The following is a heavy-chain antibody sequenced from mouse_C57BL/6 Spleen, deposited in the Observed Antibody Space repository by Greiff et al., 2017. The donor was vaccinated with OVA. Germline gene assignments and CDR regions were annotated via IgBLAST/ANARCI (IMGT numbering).Heavy chain of an antibody. CDR2: INPNNGGT. V-gene: IGHV1-18*01. D-gene: IGHD2-4*01. CDR1: GSTFTDYN. J-gene: IGHJ4*01. CDR3: ARSGDYDLDYYAMDY. Sequence: VQLQQSGPELVQPGASVTIPCKASGSTFTDYNMDCVNPSHGKSLEWIGDINPNNGGTTYNQKFKGKATLTVDKSSSTAYMELRSLTSEDTAVYYCARSGDYDLDYYAMDYWGQGTSVTVSS.